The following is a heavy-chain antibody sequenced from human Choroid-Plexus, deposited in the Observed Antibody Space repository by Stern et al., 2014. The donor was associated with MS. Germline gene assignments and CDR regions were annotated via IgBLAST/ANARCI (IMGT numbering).Heavy chain of an antibody. CDR2: VSYDGSNK. CDR3: AKDRQYLTYFFGH. CDR1: GFTFGSCA. Sequence: VQLVESGGGVVQPGRPLRLSCVASGFTFGSCAMHWVRQAPGKGLEWVAGVSYDGSNKYYAVSVNGRFTISRDNSQNTLYMQMSSQRPEDTAVYYCAKDRQYLTYFFGHWGQGSLVTVAS. J-gene: IGHJ5*02. V-gene: IGHV3-30*18. D-gene: IGHD2/OR15-2a*01.